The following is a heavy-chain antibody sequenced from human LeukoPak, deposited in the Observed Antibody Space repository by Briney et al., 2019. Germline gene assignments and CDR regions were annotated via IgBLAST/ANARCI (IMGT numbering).Heavy chain of an antibody. J-gene: IGHJ5*02. CDR3: ARRGTIFGVVIPYRWFDP. V-gene: IGHV4-34*01. D-gene: IGHD3-3*01. Sequence: SETLSLTCAVYGGSFSGYYWSWIRQPPGKGLEWIGEINHSGSTNYNPSLKSRVTISVDTSKNQFSLKLSSVTAADTAVYYCARRGTIFGVVIPYRWFDPWGQGTLVTVSS. CDR1: GGSFSGYY. CDR2: INHSGST.